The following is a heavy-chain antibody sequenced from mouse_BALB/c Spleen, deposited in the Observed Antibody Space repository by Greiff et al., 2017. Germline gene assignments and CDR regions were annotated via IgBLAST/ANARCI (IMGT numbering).Heavy chain of an antibody. CDR2: ISNGGGST. V-gene: IGHV5-12-2*01. Sequence: EVKLMESGGGLVQPGGSLKLSCAASGFTFSSYTMSWVRQTPEKRLEWVAYISNGGGSTYYPDTVKGRFTISRDNAKNTLYLQMSSLKSEDTAMYYCARQATFAYWGQGTLVTVSA. CDR1: GFTFSSYT. CDR3: ARQATFAY. J-gene: IGHJ3*01.